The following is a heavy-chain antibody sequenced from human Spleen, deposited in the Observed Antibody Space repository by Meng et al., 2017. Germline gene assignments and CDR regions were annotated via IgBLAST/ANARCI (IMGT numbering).Heavy chain of an antibody. Sequence: ASVKVSCKASGYTFTAYSIHWVRQAPGQGLEWIGRINPSNGATNFAPQLQDRVTVTRDTSISTVYMQLNSLTSDDTAMYYCATDLRGTSRGFDPGGQGSLVTVSS. CDR2: INPSNGAT. V-gene: IGHV1-2*06. CDR3: ATDLRGTSRGFDP. D-gene: IGHD3-10*01. CDR1: GYTFTAYS. J-gene: IGHJ5*02.